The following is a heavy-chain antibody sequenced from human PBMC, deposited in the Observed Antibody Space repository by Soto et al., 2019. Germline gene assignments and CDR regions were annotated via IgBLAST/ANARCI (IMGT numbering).Heavy chain of an antibody. V-gene: IGHV1-69*01. CDR3: ASERRYYYDSSGFYFDY. CDR1: GGTFSSYA. CDR2: IIPIFGTA. Sequence: QVQLVQSGAEVKKPGSSVKVSCKASGGTFSSYAISWVRQAPGQGLEWMGGIIPIFGTANYAQKFQGRVTITADESTSTAYMELSSLRSEDTAVYYCASERRYYYDSSGFYFDYWGQGTLVTVSS. D-gene: IGHD3-22*01. J-gene: IGHJ4*02.